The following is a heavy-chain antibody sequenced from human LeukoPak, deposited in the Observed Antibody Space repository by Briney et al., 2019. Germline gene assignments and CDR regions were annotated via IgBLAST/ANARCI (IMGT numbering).Heavy chain of an antibody. V-gene: IGHV3-23*01. D-gene: IGHD3-22*01. CDR3: ANRRNYDSSGYPGGY. CDR2: ISGSGGST. J-gene: IGHJ4*02. CDR1: GFTFSSYA. Sequence: GGSLRLSCAASGFTFSSYAMSWVRQAPGKGLEWVSAISGSGGSTYYADSVKGRFTISRDNSKNTLYLQMNSLRDEDTAVYYCANRRNYDSSGYPGGYWGQGTLVTVSS.